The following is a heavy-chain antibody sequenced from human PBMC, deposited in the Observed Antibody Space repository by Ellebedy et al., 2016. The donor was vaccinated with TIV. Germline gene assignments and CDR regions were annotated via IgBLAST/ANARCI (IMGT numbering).Heavy chain of an antibody. CDR1: GFTFSSYW. Sequence: GESLKISXAASGFTFSSYWMSWVRQAPGKGLEWVANIKQDGSEKYYVDSVKGRFTISRDNAKNSLYLQMNSLRAEDTAVYYCAREAMVRVRGYFDYWGQGTLVTVSS. V-gene: IGHV3-7*01. CDR3: AREAMVRVRGYFDY. CDR2: IKQDGSEK. D-gene: IGHD3-10*01. J-gene: IGHJ4*02.